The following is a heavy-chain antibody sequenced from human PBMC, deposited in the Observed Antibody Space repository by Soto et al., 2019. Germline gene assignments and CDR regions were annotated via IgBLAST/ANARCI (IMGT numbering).Heavy chain of an antibody. D-gene: IGHD3-3*01. V-gene: IGHV1-18*01. J-gene: IGHJ4*02. CDR2: ISAYNGNT. CDR3: AREPPYDYDFWSGPQYYFDY. Sequence: GASVKVSCKASGYTFTSYGISWVRQAPGQGLEWMGWISAYNGNTNYAQKLQGRVTMTTDTSTSTAYMELRSLRSDDTAVYYCAREPPYDYDFWSGPQYYFDYWGQGTLVTVSS. CDR1: GYTFTSYG.